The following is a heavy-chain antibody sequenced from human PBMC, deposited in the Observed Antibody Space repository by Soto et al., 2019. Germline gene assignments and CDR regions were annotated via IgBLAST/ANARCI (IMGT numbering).Heavy chain of an antibody. CDR1: GFNFNTYS. J-gene: IGHJ4*02. V-gene: IGHV3-30-3*01. D-gene: IGHD6-13*01. CDR3: ARDGGKGAPGTFDY. CDR2: ISYDGSNK. Sequence: GGSLRLSCAASGFNFNTYSMQWVRQAPGKGLEWVTVISYDGSNKFYADSVKGRFTVSRDNTKNTLCLQMNSLRLDDTAVYYCARDGGKGAPGTFDYWGQGTLVTVSS.